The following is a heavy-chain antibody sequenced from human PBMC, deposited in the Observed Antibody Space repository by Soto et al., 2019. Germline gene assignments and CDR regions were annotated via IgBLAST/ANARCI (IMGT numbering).Heavy chain of an antibody. V-gene: IGHV4-30-4*01. CDR2: IYYSGST. J-gene: IGHJ4*02. CDR3: AREIRACGGDCYPFDY. D-gene: IGHD2-21*02. Sequence: QVQLQESGPGLVKPSQTLSLTCTVSGGSISSGDYYWSWIRQPPGKGLEWIGYIYYSGSTYYNPSLKRRFTITVETSKIQSSLKLRCVTAADTAVYYCAREIRACGGDCYPFDYWGQGTLVTLSS. CDR1: GGSISSGDYY.